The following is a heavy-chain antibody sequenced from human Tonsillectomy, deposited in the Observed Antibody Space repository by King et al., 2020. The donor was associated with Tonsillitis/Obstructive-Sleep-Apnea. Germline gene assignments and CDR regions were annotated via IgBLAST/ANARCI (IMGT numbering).Heavy chain of an antibody. J-gene: IGHJ4*02. CDR3: TRGGWYYFDY. V-gene: IGHV1-46*04. CDR2: INPSGGST. Sequence: QLVQSGAEVKKPGASVKVSCKASGYTFTSYYMHWVRQAPGQGLEWMGLINPSGGSTNYAQNLQGRVTMTRDTSTSTAYMEMSSLRAEDTAVYYCTRGGWYYFDYWGQGTLVTVSS. D-gene: IGHD6-19*01. CDR1: GYTFTSYY.